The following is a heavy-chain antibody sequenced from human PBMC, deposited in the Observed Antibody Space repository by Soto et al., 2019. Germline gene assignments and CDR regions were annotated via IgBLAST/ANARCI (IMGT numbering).Heavy chain of an antibody. CDR3: AREGYYSITSCFDY. CDR1: GYTFTDYV. CDR2: INAGNGNT. Sequence: GASVKVSCKASGYTFTDYVMHWVRQAPGQRLEWMGWINAGNGNTKFSQKFQGRVTITRDTSASTASMELSSLRSEDTAVYYCAREGYYSITSCFDYWGQGTLVTVSS. D-gene: IGHD2-2*01. J-gene: IGHJ4*02. V-gene: IGHV1-3*01.